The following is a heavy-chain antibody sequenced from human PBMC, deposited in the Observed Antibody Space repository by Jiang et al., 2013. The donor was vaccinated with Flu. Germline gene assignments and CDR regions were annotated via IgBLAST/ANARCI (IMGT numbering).Heavy chain of an antibody. V-gene: IGHV4-4*02. J-gene: IGHJ4*02. CDR1: GGSISSSNW. Sequence: GLVKPSGTLSLTCAVSGGSISSSNWWSWVRQPPGKGLEWIGEIYHSGSTNYNPSLKSRVTISVDTSKNQFSLKLSSVTAADTAVYYCARDGHMIYRGYFDYWGQGTLVTVSS. CDR3: ARDGHMIYRGYFDY. CDR2: IYHSGST. D-gene: IGHD3-10*01.